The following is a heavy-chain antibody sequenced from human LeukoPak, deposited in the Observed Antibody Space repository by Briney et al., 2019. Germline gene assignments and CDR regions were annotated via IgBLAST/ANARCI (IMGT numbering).Heavy chain of an antibody. J-gene: IGHJ6*02. D-gene: IGHD3-16*01. Sequence: PSETLSLTCTVSSGSISSYYCSWIRQPPGKGLEWIGYVSYSGSTNYNPSLKSRVTISVDTSKNQFSLKLSSVTAADTAVYYCARAPSFVDYYYYGMDVWGQGTAVTVSS. CDR3: ARAPSFVDYYYYGMDV. CDR2: VSYSGST. CDR1: SGSISSYY. V-gene: IGHV4-59*01.